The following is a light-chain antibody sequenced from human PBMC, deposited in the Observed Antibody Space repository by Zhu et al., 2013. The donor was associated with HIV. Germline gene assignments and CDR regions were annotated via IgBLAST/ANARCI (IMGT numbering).Light chain of an antibody. CDR2: GAS. J-gene: IGKJ5*01. V-gene: IGKV3-20*01. CDR3: QQYNNWPIT. Sequence: DIVLTQSPGTLSLSPGERATLSCRASQSVSSSYLAWYQQKLGQAPRLLIYGASIRATGIPDRFRGSGSGTDFTLTINRLEPEDFAFYYCQQYNNWPITFGQGARLQIK. CDR1: QSVSSSY.